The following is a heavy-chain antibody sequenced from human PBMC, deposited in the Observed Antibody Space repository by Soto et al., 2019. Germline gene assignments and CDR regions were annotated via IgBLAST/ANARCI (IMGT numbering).Heavy chain of an antibody. CDR1: GGTFSSYA. Sequence: QVQLVQSEAEVKKPGSSVKVSCKASGGTFSSYAISWVRQAPGQGLEWMGGIIPIFGTANYAQKFQGRVTITADESTSTAYMELSSLRSEDTAVYYCARGGYCSSTSCYGYHYYYYYGMDVWGQGTTVTVSS. CDR2: IIPIFGTA. V-gene: IGHV1-69*01. CDR3: ARGGYCSSTSCYGYHYYYYYGMDV. D-gene: IGHD2-2*01. J-gene: IGHJ6*02.